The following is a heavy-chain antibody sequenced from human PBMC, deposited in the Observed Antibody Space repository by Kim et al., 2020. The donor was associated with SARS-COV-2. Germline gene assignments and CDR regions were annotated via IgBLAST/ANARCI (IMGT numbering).Heavy chain of an antibody. J-gene: IGHJ4*02. D-gene: IGHD5-18*01. Sequence: ASVKVSCKASGYTFTGYYMHWVRQAPGQGLEWMGWINPNRGGTNYAQKFQGRVTMTRDTSISTAYMELSRLRSDDTAVYYCARDYINTAMITGFDYWGQGTLVTVSS. CDR3: ARDYINTAMITGFDY. V-gene: IGHV1-2*02. CDR2: INPNRGGT. CDR1: GYTFTGYY.